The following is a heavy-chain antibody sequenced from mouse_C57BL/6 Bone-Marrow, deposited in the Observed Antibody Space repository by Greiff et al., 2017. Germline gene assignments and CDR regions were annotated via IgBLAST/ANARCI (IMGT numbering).Heavy chain of an antibody. D-gene: IGHD1-1*01. J-gene: IGHJ4*01. CDR3: ARWGTTGGMDY. Sequence: QVQLQQSGAELAKPGASVKLSCKASGYTFTSYWMHWVKQRPGQGLEWIGYINPSSGYTKYNQKFKDKATLTADKYSSTAYRQLSSLTYEDSAVYYCARWGTTGGMDYWGQGTSVTVSS. V-gene: IGHV1-7*01. CDR1: GYTFTSYW. CDR2: INPSSGYT.